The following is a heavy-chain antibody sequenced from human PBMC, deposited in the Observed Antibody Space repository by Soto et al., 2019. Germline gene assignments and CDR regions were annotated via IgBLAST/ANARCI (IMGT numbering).Heavy chain of an antibody. D-gene: IGHD3-10*01. V-gene: IGHV1-8*01. CDR3: ARGIIRRDYGSASYSVY. J-gene: IGHJ4*02. CDR2: MNPNSGNT. CDR1: GYTFTSYD. Sequence: ASVKVSCKASGYTFTSYDINWVRQATGQGLEWMGWMNPNSGNTGYAQKFQGRVTMTRNTSISTAYMELSSLRSEDTAVYYCARGIIRRDYGSASYSVYWGQGTLVTVSS.